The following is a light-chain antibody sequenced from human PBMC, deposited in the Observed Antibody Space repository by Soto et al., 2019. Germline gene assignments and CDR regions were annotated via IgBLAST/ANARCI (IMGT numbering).Light chain of an antibody. J-gene: IGKJ2*01. CDR1: QGIRDD. V-gene: IGKV1-17*01. CDR2: AAS. Sequence: DIQMTQSPSSLSASVGDRVTITCRASQGIRDDLDWYQQKPGKAPKRLIYAASTLQSGVPSRFSGSGSGTEFTLTINSLQPEDFATYYCLQNNNYPYTFGQGTKVDIK. CDR3: LQNNNYPYT.